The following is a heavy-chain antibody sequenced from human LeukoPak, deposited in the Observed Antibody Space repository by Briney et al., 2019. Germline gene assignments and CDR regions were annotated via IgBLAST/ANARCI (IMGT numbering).Heavy chain of an antibody. Sequence: SETLSLTCTVSGGSISSYYWSWIRQPAGKGLEWIGRIYTSGSTNYNPSLKSRVTISVDTSKNQFSLKLSSVTAADTAVYYCARSQPLLYPGAFDIWGQGTMVTVSS. V-gene: IGHV4-4*07. CDR3: ARSQPLLYPGAFDI. D-gene: IGHD2-2*02. CDR1: GGSISSYY. CDR2: IYTSGST. J-gene: IGHJ3*02.